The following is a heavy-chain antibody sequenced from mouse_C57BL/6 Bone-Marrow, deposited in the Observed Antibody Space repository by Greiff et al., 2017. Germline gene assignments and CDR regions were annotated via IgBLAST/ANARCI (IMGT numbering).Heavy chain of an antibody. CDR2: IYPGDGDT. CDR1: GYAFSSSW. J-gene: IGHJ3*01. CDR3: AGLRRAWFAY. V-gene: IGHV1-82*01. Sequence: QVQLQQSGPELVKPGASVKISCKASGYAFSSSWMNWVKQRPGKGLEWIGRIYPGDGDTNYNGKFKGKATLTADKSSSTAYMQLSSLTSEGSAVYFCAGLRRAWFAYWGQGTLVTVSA. D-gene: IGHD2-4*01.